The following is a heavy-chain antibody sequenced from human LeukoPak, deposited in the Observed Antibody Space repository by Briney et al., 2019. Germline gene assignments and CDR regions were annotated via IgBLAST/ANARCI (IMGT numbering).Heavy chain of an antibody. Sequence: GSLRLSFAASGFTFTTYTMHWLRQAPGKGLEWVSSISSRSSHIDYTDSVKGRFIISRDNAKNSLYLQMNSLRAEDTAVYYCAREGNSWYDYWGQGTLVTVSS. CDR2: ISSRSSHI. CDR3: AREGNSWYDY. CDR1: GFTFTTYT. J-gene: IGHJ4*02. D-gene: IGHD6-13*01. V-gene: IGHV3-21*01.